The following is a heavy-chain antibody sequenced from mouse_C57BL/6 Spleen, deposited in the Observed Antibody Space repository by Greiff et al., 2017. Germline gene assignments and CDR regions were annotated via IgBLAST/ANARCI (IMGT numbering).Heavy chain of an antibody. Sequence: VQLKQSGPELVKPGASVKISCKASGYSFTGYYMNWVKQSPEKSLEWIGEINPSTGGTTYNQKFKAKATLTVDKSSSTAYMQLKSLTSEDSAVYYCARGYGSSYPAWFAYWGQGTLVTVSA. CDR3: ARGYGSSYPAWFAY. J-gene: IGHJ3*01. V-gene: IGHV1-42*01. CDR1: GYSFTGYY. CDR2: INPSTGGT. D-gene: IGHD1-1*01.